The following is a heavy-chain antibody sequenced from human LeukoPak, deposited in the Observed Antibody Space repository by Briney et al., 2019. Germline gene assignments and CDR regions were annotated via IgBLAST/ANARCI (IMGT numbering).Heavy chain of an antibody. CDR1: GLTFRTTW. D-gene: IGHD3-9*01. CDR2: MNGEGTTI. J-gene: IGHJ4*02. V-gene: IGHV3-74*01. CDR3: ARDGYDILTGYDAGAG. Sequence: GGSLRLSCATSGLTFRTTWMHWVRQAPGKGLMWVSRMNGEGTTIDYADSVKGRFTISRDNSKNTLYLQMNSLRAEDTAVYYCARDGYDILTGYDAGAGWGQGTLVTVSS.